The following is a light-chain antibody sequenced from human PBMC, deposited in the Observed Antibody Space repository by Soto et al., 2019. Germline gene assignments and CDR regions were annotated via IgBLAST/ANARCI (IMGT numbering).Light chain of an antibody. Sequence: QSALTQPPSASGTPGQRVTISCSGSTSNLGSNFIYWYQQLPGAAPKLLISRNNQRPSGVPDRFSGSKSGTSASLAISGLRSEDEADYHCAAWDDSLCGVVFGGGTKLTVL. J-gene: IGLJ3*02. CDR3: AAWDDSLCGVV. V-gene: IGLV1-47*01. CDR2: RNN. CDR1: TSNLGSNF.